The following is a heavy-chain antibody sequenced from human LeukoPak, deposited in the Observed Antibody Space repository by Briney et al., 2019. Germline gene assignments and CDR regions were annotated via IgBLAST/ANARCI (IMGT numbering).Heavy chain of an antibody. CDR1: GFTFSSYS. D-gene: IGHD1-26*01. V-gene: IGHV3-21*01. J-gene: IGHJ4*02. CDR3: ARDQRDDSGAFFDY. Sequence: GSLRLSCAASGFTFSSYSMNWVRQAPGKGLEWVSSISSSSSYIYYADSVKGRFTISRDNAKNSLYLQMNSLRAEDTAVYYCARDQRDDSGAFFDYWGQGTLVTVSS. CDR2: ISSSSSYI.